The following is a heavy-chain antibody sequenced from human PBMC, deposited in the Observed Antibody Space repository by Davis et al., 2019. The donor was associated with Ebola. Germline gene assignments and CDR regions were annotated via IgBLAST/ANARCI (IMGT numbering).Heavy chain of an antibody. V-gene: IGHV4-59*12. D-gene: IGHD3-22*01. J-gene: IGHJ5*02. Sequence: SETLSLTCTVSGGSISSYYWSWIRQPPGKGLEWIGYIYYSGSTNYNPSLKSRVTISVDTSKNQFSLKLSSVTAADTAVYYCAREVIVEYKWFDPWGQGTLVTVSS. CDR1: GGSISSYY. CDR3: AREVIVEYKWFDP. CDR2: IYYSGST.